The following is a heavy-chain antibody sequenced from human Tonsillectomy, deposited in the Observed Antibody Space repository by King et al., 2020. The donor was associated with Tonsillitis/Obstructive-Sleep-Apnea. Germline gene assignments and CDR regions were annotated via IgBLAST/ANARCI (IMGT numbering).Heavy chain of an antibody. V-gene: IGHV1-69*10. Sequence: VQLVESGAEVKKPGSSVNVSCKASGGTFSNYGLSWVRQAPGQGLEWIGGIVPILGIPNYAQNFQGRVTITADKSTSTVYMDMRSLRSEDTAVYYCARERGVAGESSGYFDYWGQGTLVTVSS. CDR2: IVPILGIP. D-gene: IGHD3-22*01. CDR1: GGTFSNYG. J-gene: IGHJ4*02. CDR3: ARERGVAGESSGYFDY.